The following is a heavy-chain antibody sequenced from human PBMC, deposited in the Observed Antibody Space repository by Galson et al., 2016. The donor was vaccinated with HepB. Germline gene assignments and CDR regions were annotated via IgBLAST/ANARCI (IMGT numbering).Heavy chain of an antibody. V-gene: IGHV3-23*01. CDR2: ISGSAGST. J-gene: IGHJ4*02. Sequence: SLRLSCAASGFTFNNFAMNWVRQAPGKGLEWVSAISGSAGSTYYADSVKGRFIISRDNSKNTLYLQMNSLRAEDTAVYYCAKNGMYYSDGSGYFYGDWFDYWGPGTLVTVSP. CDR1: GFTFNNFA. D-gene: IGHD3-22*01. CDR3: AKNGMYYSDGSGYFYGDWFDY.